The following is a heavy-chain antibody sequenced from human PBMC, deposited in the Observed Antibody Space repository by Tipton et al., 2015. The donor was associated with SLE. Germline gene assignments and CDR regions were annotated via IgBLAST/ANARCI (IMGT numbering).Heavy chain of an antibody. V-gene: IGHV4-59*11. CDR1: GDSFSNHF. CDR3: ARTFYGGGDAFDV. CDR2: MYRSGTT. Sequence: LRLSCTVSGDSFSNHFWSWIRQPPGKGLEWIGYMYRSGTTKYNPSLKSRVTISVDTSKNQFSLRLNSVTAVDTAVYYCARTFYGGGDAFDVWGQGTKVSVSS. D-gene: IGHD4-23*01. J-gene: IGHJ3*01.